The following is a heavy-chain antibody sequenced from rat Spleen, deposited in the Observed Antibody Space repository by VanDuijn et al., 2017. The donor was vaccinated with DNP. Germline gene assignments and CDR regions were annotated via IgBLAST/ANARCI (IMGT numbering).Heavy chain of an antibody. D-gene: IGHD5-1*01. J-gene: IGHJ2*01. Sequence: EVQLVESGGGLVQPGRSLKLSCVASGFTFSDYYMAWVRQTPKKGLEWVTTISTSGRKTFYPDSVKGRFTISRDNAKSSLYLQMDSQRSEETATSYCARLHDWEAYYFDYWGQGVMVTVSS. CDR3: ARLHDWEAYYFDY. CDR1: GFTFSDYY. V-gene: IGHV5S11*01. CDR2: ISTSGRKT.